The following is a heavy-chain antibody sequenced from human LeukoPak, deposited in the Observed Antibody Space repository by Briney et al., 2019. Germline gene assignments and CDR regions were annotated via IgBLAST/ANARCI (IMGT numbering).Heavy chain of an antibody. V-gene: IGHV4-59*01. CDR2: IYYSGST. J-gene: IGHJ4*02. CDR1: GGSISGYY. D-gene: IGHD6-19*01. CDR3: ARGVWSRGWSAYYFDY. Sequence: SETLSLXCTVSGGSISGYYWSWIRQPPGKGLEWIANIYYSGSTNYSPSLRSRVTISVDTSKNQFSLELTSVTAADTAVYYCARGVWSRGWSAYYFDYWGQGTLVTVSS.